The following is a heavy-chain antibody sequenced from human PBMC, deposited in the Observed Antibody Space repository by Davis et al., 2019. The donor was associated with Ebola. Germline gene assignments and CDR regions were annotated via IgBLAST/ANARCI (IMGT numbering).Heavy chain of an antibody. J-gene: IGHJ6*04. CDR2: ITGGSVTI. CDR1: GFTFSTYS. V-gene: IGHV3-48*02. D-gene: IGHD3-10*01. Sequence: GESLKISCAASGFTFSTYSMNWVRQAPGKGLEWVSYITGGSVTIYYADSVKGRFTISRDNAKNSLYLQMNSLRDEDTALYYCARADYDSGNSYGMDVWGKGTTVTVSS. CDR3: ARADYDSGNSYGMDV.